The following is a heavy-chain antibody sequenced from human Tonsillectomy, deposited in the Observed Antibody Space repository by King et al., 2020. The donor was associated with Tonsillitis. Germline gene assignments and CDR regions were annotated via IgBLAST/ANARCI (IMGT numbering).Heavy chain of an antibody. CDR2: IYSGSGGST. CDR1: GLAATSNY. V-gene: IGHV3-66*01. J-gene: IGHJ3*02. D-gene: IGHD3-10*01. CDR3: ARDRFGSGTI. Sequence: VQLVESGGGLVQPGGSLRLSCAASGLAATSNYMSWVRQVPGKGLDWVSVIYSGSGGSTYYADSVKGRFTISRDDSKNMLYLQMNSLRAEDTAIYYCARDRFGSGTIWGQGTMVTVSS.